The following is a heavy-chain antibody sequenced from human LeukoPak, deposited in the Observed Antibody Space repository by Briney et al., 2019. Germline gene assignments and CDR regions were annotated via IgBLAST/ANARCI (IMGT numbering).Heavy chain of an antibody. Sequence: SETLSLTCTVSGGSIISSDYCWGWIRQPPGKGLEWIGTISYSGSTYYNPSLDSRVTMSADTSKNQFSLRVSSVTAADTAVYYCARQKGNFYFDYWGQGTLVTVSS. CDR1: GGSIISSDYC. D-gene: IGHD4-23*01. CDR2: ISYSGST. V-gene: IGHV4-39*01. J-gene: IGHJ4*02. CDR3: ARQKGNFYFDY.